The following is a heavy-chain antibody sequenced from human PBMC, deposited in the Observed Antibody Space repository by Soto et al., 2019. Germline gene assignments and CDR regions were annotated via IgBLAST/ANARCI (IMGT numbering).Heavy chain of an antibody. J-gene: IGHJ3*02. V-gene: IGHV1-18*01. CDR1: GYTFNSYG. CDR3: ARGPTVGDI. CDR2: IRVKNGNT. D-gene: IGHD2-21*02. Sequence: ASVKVSCKASGYTFNSYGISWVRQAPGQGLEWMGWIRVKNGNTTYAQNFQSRFTMTTDTSTSTAYMELRSLRSDDTAVYYCARGPTVGDIWGQGTMVTVSS.